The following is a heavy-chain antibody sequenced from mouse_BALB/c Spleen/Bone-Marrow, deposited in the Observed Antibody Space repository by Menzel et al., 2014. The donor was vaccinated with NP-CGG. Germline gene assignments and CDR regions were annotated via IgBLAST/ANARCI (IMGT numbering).Heavy chain of an antibody. J-gene: IGHJ3*01. V-gene: IGHV6-6*02. CDR3: TTGFAY. CDR2: IRLKSNNYAT. Sequence: EVQGVESGGGLVQPGGSMKLSCVASGFTFSNYWMNWVRQSPEKGLEWVAEIRLKSNNYATHYAESVKGRSTISRDDSKSSVYLQMNNLRAEDTGIYYCTTGFAYWGQGTLVTVSA. CDR1: GFTFSNYW.